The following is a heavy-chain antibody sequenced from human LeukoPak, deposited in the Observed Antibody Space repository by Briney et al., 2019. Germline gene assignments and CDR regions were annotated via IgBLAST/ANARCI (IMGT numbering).Heavy chain of an antibody. D-gene: IGHD3-3*01. CDR3: ARGFIEWLLLDY. J-gene: IGHJ4*02. CDR2: IYTSGST. Sequence: SETLPLTCTVSGGSISSGSYYWSWIRQPAGKGLEWIGRIYTSGSTNYNPSLKSRVTISVDTSKNQFSLKLSPVTAADTAVYYCARGFIEWLLLDYWGQGTLVTVSS. CDR1: GGSISSGSYY. V-gene: IGHV4-61*02.